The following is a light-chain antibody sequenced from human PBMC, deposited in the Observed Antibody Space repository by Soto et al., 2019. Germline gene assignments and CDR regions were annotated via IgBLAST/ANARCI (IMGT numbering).Light chain of an antibody. CDR1: SSDVGGYNY. CDR3: ISYTSSSTSYV. Sequence: SGLTQPASVAGSPGQSITISCTGTSSDVGGYNYVAWYQQHPGKVPRLMIYEVSNRPSGVSNRFSGSKSGSTASLTISGLQAEDEADYYCISYTSSSTSYVFGTGTKVTV. CDR2: EVS. J-gene: IGLJ1*01. V-gene: IGLV2-14*01.